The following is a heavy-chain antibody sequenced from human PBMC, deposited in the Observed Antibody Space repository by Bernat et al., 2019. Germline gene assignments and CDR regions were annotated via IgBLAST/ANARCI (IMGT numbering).Heavy chain of an antibody. D-gene: IGHD4-17*01. Sequence: QVQLQESGPGLVKAAETLSLTCTVSGGSITNYYWSWIREPPGKGMEWIGYIFHTGITNYNPALKSRVTLSADTSKHQFSLRVDSVTAADTAVYYCARVTTYHDYWSQGTLVTVSS. J-gene: IGHJ4*02. CDR1: GGSITNYY. CDR2: IFHTGIT. V-gene: IGHV4-59*01. CDR3: ARVTTYHDY.